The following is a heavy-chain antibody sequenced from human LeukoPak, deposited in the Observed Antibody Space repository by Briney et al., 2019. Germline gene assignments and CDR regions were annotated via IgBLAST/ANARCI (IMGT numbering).Heavy chain of an antibody. CDR3: ARDHRYYYDSSGYGWRWYFDL. J-gene: IGHJ2*01. V-gene: IGHV4-30-4*01. CDR2: IDYSGST. CDR1: GGSISSGDYY. Sequence: PSETLSLTCTVSGGSISSGDYYWSWIRQPPGKGLEWIGHIDYSGSTYYNPSLKSRVTISVDTSKNQFSLKLSSVTAADTAVYYCARDHRYYYDSSGYGWRWYFDLWGRGTLVTVSS. D-gene: IGHD3-22*01.